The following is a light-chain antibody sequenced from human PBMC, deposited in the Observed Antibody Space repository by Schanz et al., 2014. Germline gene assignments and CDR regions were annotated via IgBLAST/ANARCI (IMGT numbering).Light chain of an antibody. J-gene: IGLJ1*01. CDR3: SSYTTSSTPYV. Sequence: QSALTQPASVSGSPGQSITISCTGSSSDVGGYNYVSWYPQHPGTVPKPMIYNVNTQPSGVPDRFSGSKSGNTASMTVSGLQAEDEADYYCSSYTTSSTPYVFGTGTKLTVL. CDR2: NVN. CDR1: SSDVGGYNY. V-gene: IGLV2-14*01.